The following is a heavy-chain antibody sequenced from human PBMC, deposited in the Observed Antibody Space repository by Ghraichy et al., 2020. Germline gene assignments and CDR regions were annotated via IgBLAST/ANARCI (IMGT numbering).Heavy chain of an antibody. CDR3: ARDQEPADYDSSGYYGY. V-gene: IGHV3-33*01. CDR2: IWYDGSNK. Sequence: GGSLRLSCAASGFTFSSYGMHWVRQAPGKGLEWVAVIWYDGSNKYYADSVKGRFTISRDNSKNTLYLQMNSLRAEDTAEYYCARDQEPADYDSSGYYGYWGQGTLVTVSS. D-gene: IGHD3-22*01. J-gene: IGHJ4*02. CDR1: GFTFSSYG.